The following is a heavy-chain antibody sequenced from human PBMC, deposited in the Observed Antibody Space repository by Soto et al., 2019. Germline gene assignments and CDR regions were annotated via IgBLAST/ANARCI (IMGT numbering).Heavy chain of an antibody. V-gene: IGHV1-18*01. CDR1: GYTFTSYG. CDR2: ISGYNGNT. D-gene: IGHD2-2*01. CDR3: ARAGCSSTGCPLDGLDY. J-gene: IGHJ4*02. Sequence: QGQLVQSGGEVKKPGASVKVSCKASGYTFTSYGISWVRQAPGQGLEWMGWISGYNGNTKYGQKFQGRVTMTTDTSTSTAYMELRSLRSDATAVYYCARAGCSSTGCPLDGLDYWGQGTLVTVSS.